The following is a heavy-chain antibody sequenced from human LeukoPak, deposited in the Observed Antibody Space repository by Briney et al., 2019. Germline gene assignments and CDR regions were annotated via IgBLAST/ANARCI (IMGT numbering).Heavy chain of an antibody. J-gene: IGHJ3*02. CDR3: ARHRGYSYGSDAFDI. CDR2: IYYSGST. CDR1: GGSISTYF. V-gene: IGHV4-59*08. Sequence: SETLSLTCTVSGGSISTYFSSWTRQPPGKGLEWIGYIYYSGSTNHNPSLKSRVTISGDTSMNQFSLKLSSVTAADTAVYYCARHRGYSYGSDAFDIWGPGTMVTVSS. D-gene: IGHD5-18*01.